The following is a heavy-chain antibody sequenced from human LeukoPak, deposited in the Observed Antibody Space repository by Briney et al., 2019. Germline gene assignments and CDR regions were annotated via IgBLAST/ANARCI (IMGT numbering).Heavy chain of an antibody. J-gene: IGHJ4*02. Sequence: PSETLSLTCAVYGGSFSGYYWSWIRQPPGQGLEWIAEIDHSGDIKYNPALKSRVIISADTSKNQFSLKLSSVTAADTAIYYCAREGFYGSGRSLDSWGQGTLVTVSS. CDR1: GGSFSGYY. CDR2: IDHSGDI. D-gene: IGHD3-10*01. V-gene: IGHV4-34*01. CDR3: AREGFYGSGRSLDS.